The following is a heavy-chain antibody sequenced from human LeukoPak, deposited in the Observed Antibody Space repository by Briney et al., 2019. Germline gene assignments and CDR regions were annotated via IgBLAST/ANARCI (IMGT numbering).Heavy chain of an antibody. CDR1: GGSISSYY. CDR3: AREGVEYCSSTSCSNWFDP. CDR2: IYYSGST. V-gene: IGHV4-59*01. J-gene: IGHJ5*02. D-gene: IGHD2-2*01. Sequence: SETLSLTCTVSGGSISSYYWSWIRQPPGKGLEWIGYIYYSGSTNYNPSLKSRVTISVDTSKNQFSLKLSSVTAADTAVYYCAREGVEYCSSTSCSNWFDPWGQGTLVTVSS.